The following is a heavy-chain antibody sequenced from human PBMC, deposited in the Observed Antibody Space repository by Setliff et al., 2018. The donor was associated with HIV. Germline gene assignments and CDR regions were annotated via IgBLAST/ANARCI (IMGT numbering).Heavy chain of an antibody. D-gene: IGHD2-15*01. V-gene: IGHV1-46*01. CDR3: ARVRYCSGGSCYGGEYWFDP. J-gene: IGHJ5*02. CDR2: IHPSGGST. Sequence: GVIHPSGGSTSYAQSFQDRVTMTRDTSTSTVYMELSSLRSEDTAVYYCARVRYCSGGSCYGGEYWFDPWGQGTLVTVSS.